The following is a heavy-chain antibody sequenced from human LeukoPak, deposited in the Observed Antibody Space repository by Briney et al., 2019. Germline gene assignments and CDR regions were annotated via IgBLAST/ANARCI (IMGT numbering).Heavy chain of an antibody. CDR2: ISGTGGSI. J-gene: IGHJ4*02. CDR1: GFTFSSYA. CDR3: AKDYSNYDRFEY. V-gene: IGHV3-23*01. Sequence: GGSLRLSCAASGFTFSSYAMSWVRQAPGKGLEWVSDISGTGGSIDYADSVKGRFTSSRDNSKDTLYLQMNSLRAKDTAVYYCAKDYSNYDRFEYWGQGTQVTVSS. D-gene: IGHD4-11*01.